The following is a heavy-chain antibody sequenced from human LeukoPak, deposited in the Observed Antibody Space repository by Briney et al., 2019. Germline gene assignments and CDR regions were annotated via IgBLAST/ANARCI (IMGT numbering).Heavy chain of an antibody. V-gene: IGHV1-46*01. CDR1: GYTFTIYY. CDR3: ARVHYRRYSPTNY. D-gene: IGHD3-9*01. Sequence: ASVTVSCTASGYTFTIYYMHWVRQAPGQGREWMGMINPSGGSTSYAQKFQGRVTMTRDTSTSTVYMELSSLRSEATAVYYCARVHYRRYSPTNYWGQGTLVTVSS. J-gene: IGHJ4*02. CDR2: INPSGGST.